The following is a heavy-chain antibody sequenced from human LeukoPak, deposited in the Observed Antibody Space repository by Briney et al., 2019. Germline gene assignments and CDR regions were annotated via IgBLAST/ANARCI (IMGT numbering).Heavy chain of an antibody. CDR2: ISGSGGST. V-gene: IGHV3-23*01. D-gene: IGHD6-13*01. Sequence: GGSLRLSCAASGFTVSSYAMSWVRQAPGKGLEWESAISGSGGSTYYADSVKGRFTISRDNSQNTLYLQMNSLRAEDTAVYYCAKVRYRIAAVVGFDLWGRGTLVTVSS. J-gene: IGHJ2*01. CDR1: GFTVSSYA. CDR3: AKVRYRIAAVVGFDL.